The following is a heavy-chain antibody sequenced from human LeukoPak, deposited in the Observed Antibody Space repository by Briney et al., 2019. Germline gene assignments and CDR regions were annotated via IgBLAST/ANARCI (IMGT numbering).Heavy chain of an antibody. V-gene: IGHV3-48*02. CDR3: ARRHDYGDF. CDR2: ISSSSSTI. Sequence: GGSLRLSCSASGFTFSNYAMSWVRQAPGEGLEWVSYISSSSSTISYADSVKGRFTISRDNAKNSLYLQMNSLRDEDTAVYYCARRHDYGDFWGQGTLVTVSS. J-gene: IGHJ4*02. CDR1: GFTFSNYA.